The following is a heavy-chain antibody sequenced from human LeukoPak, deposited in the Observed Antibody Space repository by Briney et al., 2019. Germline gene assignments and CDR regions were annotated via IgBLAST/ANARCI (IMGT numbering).Heavy chain of an antibody. Sequence: PSETLSLTCSVSGYSISSGYYWGWIRQPPGKGLEWIGNIYHDGNTYYNPSLKSRVTISVDTSKNQFSLRLTSVTAADTAVYYCASVRRGFGESSKYYAYYYMGVWGKGTTVTISS. J-gene: IGHJ6*03. D-gene: IGHD3-10*01. CDR2: IYHDGNT. V-gene: IGHV4-38-2*02. CDR1: GYSISSGYY. CDR3: ASVRRGFGESSKYYAYYYMGV.